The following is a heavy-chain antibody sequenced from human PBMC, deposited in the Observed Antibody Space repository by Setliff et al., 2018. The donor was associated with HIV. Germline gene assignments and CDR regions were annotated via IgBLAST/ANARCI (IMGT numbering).Heavy chain of an antibody. CDR3: TREVQGGMDV. J-gene: IGHJ6*02. V-gene: IGHV3-15*01. Sequence: GGSLRLSCAASGFTFSNAWMSWVRQAPGKGLEWVGRIKSKTDGGTTDYAAPVKGRFTISRDDPKNSVYLQMNSLKIEDTAVYYCTREVQGGMDVWGQGTTVTVSS. CDR2: IKSKTDGGTT. CDR1: GFTFSNAW.